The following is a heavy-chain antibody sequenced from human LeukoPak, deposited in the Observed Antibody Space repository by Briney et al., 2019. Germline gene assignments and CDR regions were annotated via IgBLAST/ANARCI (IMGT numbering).Heavy chain of an antibody. Sequence: SETLSLTCTVSGGSISSSSYYWGWIRQPPGKGLEWSGSIYYSGSTYYNPSLKSRVTISVDTSKNQFSLKLSSVTAADTAVYYCASGYSYDLFDYWGQGTLVTVSS. CDR1: GGSISSSSYY. V-gene: IGHV4-39*01. CDR2: IYYSGST. CDR3: ASGYSYDLFDY. D-gene: IGHD5-18*01. J-gene: IGHJ4*02.